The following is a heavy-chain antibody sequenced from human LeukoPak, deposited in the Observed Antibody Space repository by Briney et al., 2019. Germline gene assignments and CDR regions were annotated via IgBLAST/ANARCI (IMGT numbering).Heavy chain of an antibody. CDR1: GFTFSSYW. V-gene: IGHV3-74*01. D-gene: IGHD1-1*01. CDR3: ARKMKTGDRVGTFDI. J-gene: IGHJ3*02. Sequence: PGGSLRLSCAASGFTFSSYWMHWVRQAPGKGLVWVSRINSDGSSTSYADSVKGRFTISRDNAKNTLYLQMNSLTAEDTAVYYCARKMKTGDRVGTFDIWGQGTMVTVSS. CDR2: INSDGSST.